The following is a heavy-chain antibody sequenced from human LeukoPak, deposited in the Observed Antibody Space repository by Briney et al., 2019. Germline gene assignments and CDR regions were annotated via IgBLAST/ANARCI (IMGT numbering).Heavy chain of an antibody. Sequence: ASVKVSCKASGYTFTGYYMHWVRQAPGQGLEWMGWINPNSGGTNSAHNFQGRVTMTRDTSISTAYMELSRLRFDDTAVYYCARRGGKWELPPDFWGQGTLVTVSS. CDR3: ARRGGKWELPPDF. V-gene: IGHV1-2*02. J-gene: IGHJ4*02. CDR1: GYTFTGYY. D-gene: IGHD1-26*01. CDR2: INPNSGGT.